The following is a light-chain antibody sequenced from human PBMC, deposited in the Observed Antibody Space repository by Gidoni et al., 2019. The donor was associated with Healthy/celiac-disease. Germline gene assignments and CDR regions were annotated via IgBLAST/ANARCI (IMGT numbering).Light chain of an antibody. J-gene: IGLJ3*02. CDR3: QSYDSSLSGL. Sequence: ISCTGSSSNIGAGYDVHWYQQLPGTAPKLLIYGNSNRPSGVPDRFSGSKSGTSASLAITGLQAEDEADYYCQSYDSSLSGLFGGGTKLTVL. CDR2: GNS. CDR1: SSNIGAGYD. V-gene: IGLV1-40*01.